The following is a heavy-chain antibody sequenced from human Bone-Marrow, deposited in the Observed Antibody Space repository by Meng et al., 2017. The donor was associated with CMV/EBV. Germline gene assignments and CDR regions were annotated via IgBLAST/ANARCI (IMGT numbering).Heavy chain of an antibody. D-gene: IGHD1-1*01. CDR3: ARGLEDAGYYIPY. CDR1: GFTFSSYA. V-gene: IGHV3-30*04. CDR2: ISYDGSNK. J-gene: IGHJ4*02. Sequence: GGSLRLSCAASGFTFSSYAMHWVRQAPGKGLEWVAVISYDGSNKYYADSVKGRFTISRDNSKSALYLQMNSLRAEDTAVYYCARGLEDAGYYIPYWGQGTLVTVSS.